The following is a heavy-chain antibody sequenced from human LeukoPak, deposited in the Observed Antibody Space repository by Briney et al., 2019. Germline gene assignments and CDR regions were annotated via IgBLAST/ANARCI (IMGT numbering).Heavy chain of an antibody. Sequence: ASVKGSCKAYGYTFTGYFIHWVRQAPGQGLEWMGWINPKSGGTNYQQKFQDRVTMTRYTSISTAYLEMSRLRSDDTAVYYCARSMVVRGVMGNYFDPWGQGTLVTVSS. V-gene: IGHV1-2*02. CDR1: GYTFTGYF. J-gene: IGHJ5*02. D-gene: IGHD3-10*01. CDR2: INPKSGGT. CDR3: ARSMVVRGVMGNYFDP.